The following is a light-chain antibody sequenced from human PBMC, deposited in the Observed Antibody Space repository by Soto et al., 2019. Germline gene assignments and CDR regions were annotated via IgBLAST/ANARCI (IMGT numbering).Light chain of an antibody. CDR2: GAS. CDR3: QQSFITPPLT. J-gene: IGKJ4*01. Sequence: DIQMTQSPSSLSASIGDRITITCRASQSISTYLNWYQQKPGKAPNLLIYGASTLQSGAPSRFSGRGSATDFTLTITSLQPEDFATYYCQQSFITPPLTFGGGTKVDIK. V-gene: IGKV1-39*01. CDR1: QSISTY.